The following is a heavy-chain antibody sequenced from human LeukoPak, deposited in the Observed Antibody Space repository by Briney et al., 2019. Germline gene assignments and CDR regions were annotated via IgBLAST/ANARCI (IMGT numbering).Heavy chain of an antibody. CDR1: GFTFSDYY. V-gene: IGHV3-11*04. CDR2: ISSSGSTI. J-gene: IGHJ4*02. Sequence: GGSLRLSCAASGFTFSDYYMSWIRQAPGKGLEWVSYISSSGSTIYYADSVKGRFTISRDNAKNSLYLQMNTLRAEDTAVYYCARDRHKYNYDSGGYPPYWGQGTLVTVSS. D-gene: IGHD3-22*01. CDR3: ARDRHKYNYDSGGYPPY.